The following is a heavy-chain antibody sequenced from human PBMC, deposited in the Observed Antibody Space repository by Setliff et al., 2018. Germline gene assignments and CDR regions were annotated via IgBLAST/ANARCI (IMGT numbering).Heavy chain of an antibody. Sequence: PSETLSLTCTVSGGSISTYYWSWIRQPPGKGLEWIGYIYYSGRTNYNPSLRSRVTISVDTSKNQFSLKMSSMTAADTAVYYCARAPDSGTYYNLYPYYYLDVWGKGTTVTVSS. V-gene: IGHV4-59*01. CDR1: GGSISTYY. J-gene: IGHJ6*03. CDR2: IYYSGRT. D-gene: IGHD1-26*01. CDR3: ARAPDSGTYYNLYPYYYLDV.